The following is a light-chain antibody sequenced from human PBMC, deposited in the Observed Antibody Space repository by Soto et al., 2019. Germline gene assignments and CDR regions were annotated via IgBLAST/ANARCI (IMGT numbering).Light chain of an antibody. CDR3: QQRASWPPWT. V-gene: IGKV3-11*01. CDR2: DAS. J-gene: IGKJ1*01. CDR1: QSVSRN. Sequence: EDLLTQSPATLSLSPGERATLSCRASQSVSRNLAWYQQKPGQAPRLLIYDASKRATGIPDRFSGSGFGTDFPPPISSLEPEDVAVYYCQQRASWPPWTFGQGTKVEIK.